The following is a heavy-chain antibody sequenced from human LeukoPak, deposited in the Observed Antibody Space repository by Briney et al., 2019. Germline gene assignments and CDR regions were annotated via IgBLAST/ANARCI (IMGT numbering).Heavy chain of an antibody. Sequence: GGSLRLSCAASGFTFSRYSMNWVRQAPGKGLEWVSSISISSNYIYYTDSVKGRCTISRDNGKNSLYLQMNSLRAEDTAVYYCAELGITMIGGVWGKGTTVTISS. CDR2: ISISSNYI. J-gene: IGHJ6*04. V-gene: IGHV3-21*01. CDR3: AELGITMIGGV. D-gene: IGHD3-10*02. CDR1: GFTFSRYS.